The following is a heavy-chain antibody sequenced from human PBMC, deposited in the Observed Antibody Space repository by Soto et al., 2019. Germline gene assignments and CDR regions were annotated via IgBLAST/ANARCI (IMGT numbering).Heavy chain of an antibody. CDR1: GGSFSGYY. V-gene: IGHV4-34*01. D-gene: IGHD3-9*01. Sequence: SETLSLTCAVYGGSFSGYYWSWIRQPPGKGLEWIGRINHSGSTNYNPSLKTRVTISLDKSKNQFSLKLNSVTAADSAVYFCARLEGLATISYYFDFWGPGALVTVSS. CDR3: ARLEGLATISYYFDF. J-gene: IGHJ4*02. CDR2: INHSGST.